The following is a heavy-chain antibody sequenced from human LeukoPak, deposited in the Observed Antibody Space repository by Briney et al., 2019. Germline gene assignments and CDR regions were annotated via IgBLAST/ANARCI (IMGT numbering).Heavy chain of an antibody. CDR3: ARSISTGGFRLDY. CDR2: TYYRSKWYF. Sequence: SGPGLVKPSQSLSLTCAISGDSVSSNSAAWNWIRQSPSRGLEWLGRTYYRSKWYFDYAVSVEGRVSINPDTSKNQFPLQLNSVTPEDTAVYYCARSISTGGFRLDYWGQGTLVTVSS. D-gene: IGHD2-2*01. CDR1: GDSVSSNSAA. J-gene: IGHJ4*02. V-gene: IGHV6-1*01.